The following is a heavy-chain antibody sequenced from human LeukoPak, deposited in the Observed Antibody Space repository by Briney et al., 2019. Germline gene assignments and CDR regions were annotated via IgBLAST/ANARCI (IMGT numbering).Heavy chain of an antibody. D-gene: IGHD3-22*01. V-gene: IGHV1-46*01. CDR3: ARARNYYDSSGPHGY. Sequence: ASVKVSCKASGYTFTSYYMHWVRQAPGQGLEWMGIINPSGGSTSYAQKFQGRVTMTRDTSTSTVYMELSSLRSEDTAVCYCARARNYYDSSGPHGYWGQGTLVTVSS. CDR1: GYTFTSYY. CDR2: INPSGGST. J-gene: IGHJ4*02.